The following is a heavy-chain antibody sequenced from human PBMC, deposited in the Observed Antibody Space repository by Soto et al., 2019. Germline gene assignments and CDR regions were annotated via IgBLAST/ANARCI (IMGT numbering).Heavy chain of an antibody. D-gene: IGHD3-3*01. V-gene: IGHV3-49*05. J-gene: IGHJ4*02. Sequence: NPGGSLRLSCTASGFTFGDYAMSWFRQAPGKGLEWVGFIRSKAYGGTTEYTASVKGRFTISRDDSKSIDYLQMNSLKTEGTAVYYCTRDQYYDFWSGPQYFDYWGQGTLVTVSS. CDR2: IRSKAYGGTT. CDR3: TRDQYYDFWSGPQYFDY. CDR1: GFTFGDYA.